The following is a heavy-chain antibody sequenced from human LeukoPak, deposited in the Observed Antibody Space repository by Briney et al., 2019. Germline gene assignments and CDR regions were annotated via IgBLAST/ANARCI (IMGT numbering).Heavy chain of an antibody. CDR2: INHSGST. CDR1: GGSFSVYY. CDR3: ARGLSRWVNSAPCL. Sequence: SETLCLTCAVYGGSFSVYYWSRIRQPPGKGLEWIEEINHSGSTNYNPSLKSRVTISVDTSKNQFSLKLSSVTAADTAVYYCARGLSRWVNSAPCLWGQGTLVTVTS. J-gene: IGHJ4*02. D-gene: IGHD2/OR15-2a*01. V-gene: IGHV4-34*01.